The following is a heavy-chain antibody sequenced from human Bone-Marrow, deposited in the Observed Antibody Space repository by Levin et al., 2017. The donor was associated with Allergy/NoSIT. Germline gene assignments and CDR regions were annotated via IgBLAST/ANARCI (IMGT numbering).Heavy chain of an antibody. CDR1: GFTFSNAW. Sequence: PGGSLRLSCAASGFTFSNAWMSWVRQAPGKGLEWVGRIKSKTDGGTTDYAAPVKGRFTISRDDSKNTLYLQMNSLKTEDTAVYYCTTNSYDYIWGTPVDYTDYWGQGTLVTVSS. CDR2: IKSKTDGGTT. V-gene: IGHV3-15*01. CDR3: TTNSYDYIWGTPVDYTDY. D-gene: IGHD3-16*01. J-gene: IGHJ4*02.